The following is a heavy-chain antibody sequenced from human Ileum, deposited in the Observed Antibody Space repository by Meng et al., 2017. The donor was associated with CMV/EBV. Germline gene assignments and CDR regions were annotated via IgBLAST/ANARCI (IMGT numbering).Heavy chain of an antibody. D-gene: IGHD3-10*01. Sequence: YAMHWVRQAPGKGLEWVAVISYDGSNKYYADSVKGRFTISRDNSKNTLYLQMNSLRAEDTAVYYCARDTGRRYYYGSGSSNWFDPWGQGTLVTVSS. V-gene: IGHV3-30*04. CDR2: ISYDGSNK. J-gene: IGHJ5*02. CDR1: YA. CDR3: ARDTGRRYYYGSGSSNWFDP.